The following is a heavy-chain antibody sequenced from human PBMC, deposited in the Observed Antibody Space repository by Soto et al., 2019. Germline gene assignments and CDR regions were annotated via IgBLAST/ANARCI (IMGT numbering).Heavy chain of an antibody. V-gene: IGHV4-4*07. CDR2: IFTSGTT. Sequence: SETLSLTCTVSGGSISSYFWSWIRQPAGKRLEWIGRIFTSGTTNYNPSLKSRLTISMDTSKSQFSLKLSSVTAADTAVYYCARKGAVGLGMDVWGPGTTVTVSS. CDR3: ARKGAVGLGMDV. J-gene: IGHJ6*02. CDR1: GGSISSYF.